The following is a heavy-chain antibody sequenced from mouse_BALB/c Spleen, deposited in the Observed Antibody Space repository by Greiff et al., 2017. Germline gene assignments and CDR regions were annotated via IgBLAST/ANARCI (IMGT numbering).Heavy chain of an antibody. CDR2: ISSGGST. J-gene: IGHJ1*01. CDR3: ARVGITTVVDYWYFDV. V-gene: IGHV5-6-5*01. CDR1: GFTFSSYA. D-gene: IGHD1-1*01. Sequence: EVKLVESGGGLVKPGGSLKLSCAASGFTFSSYAMSWVRQTPEKRLEWVASISSGGSTYYPDSVKGRFTISRDNARNILYLQMSSLRSEVTAMYYCARVGITTVVDYWYFDVWGAGTTVTVSS.